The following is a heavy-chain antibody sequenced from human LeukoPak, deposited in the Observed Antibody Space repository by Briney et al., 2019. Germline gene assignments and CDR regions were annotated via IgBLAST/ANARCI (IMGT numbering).Heavy chain of an antibody. CDR1: GYTFTSYD. D-gene: IGHD5-24*01. CDR3: AKTPVGMVTLDY. Sequence: ASVKVSCKASGYTFTSYDINWVRQATGQGLEWMGWMNPNSGNTGYAQKFQGRVTITADKSTSTAYMELSSLGSEDTAVFYCAKTPVGMVTLDYWGQGTLVTVSS. CDR2: MNPNSGNT. V-gene: IGHV1-8*03. J-gene: IGHJ4*02.